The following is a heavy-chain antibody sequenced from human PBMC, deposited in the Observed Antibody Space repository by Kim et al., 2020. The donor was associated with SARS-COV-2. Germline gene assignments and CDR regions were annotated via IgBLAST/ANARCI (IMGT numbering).Heavy chain of an antibody. Sequence: AQKFQGRVTMTRDTSISTAYMELSRLRSDDTAVYYCARDPQRGYSYGIDYWGQGTLVTVSS. CDR3: ARDPQRGYSYGIDY. V-gene: IGHV1-2*02. D-gene: IGHD5-18*01. J-gene: IGHJ4*02.